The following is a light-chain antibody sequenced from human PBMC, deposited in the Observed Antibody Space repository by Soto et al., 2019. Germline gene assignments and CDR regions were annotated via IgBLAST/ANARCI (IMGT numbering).Light chain of an antibody. CDR2: EVS. Sequence: QSVLTQPPSASGSPGQSVTISCTGTSSDVGDYNYVSWYQQHPGKAPKLMIYEVSKRPSGVPERFSGSKSGNTASLTVSGLQAEDEADYYCSSYAGAYVVFGGGTKVTVL. CDR3: SSYAGAYVV. V-gene: IGLV2-8*01. J-gene: IGLJ2*01. CDR1: SSDVGDYNY.